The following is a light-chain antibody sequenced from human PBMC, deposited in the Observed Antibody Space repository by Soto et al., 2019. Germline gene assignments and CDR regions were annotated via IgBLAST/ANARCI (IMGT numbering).Light chain of an antibody. Sequence: DIQMTQSPSSLSASVGDRVTITCRASQSITTYVNWYQQTSGEAPKLLIYAAARLQTGVPSRFSGSGSGTDFTLTISSLQPEDFATYYCQQAYGAPPTFGQGTKVDIK. J-gene: IGKJ1*01. CDR1: QSITTY. CDR3: QQAYGAPPT. CDR2: AAA. V-gene: IGKV1-39*01.